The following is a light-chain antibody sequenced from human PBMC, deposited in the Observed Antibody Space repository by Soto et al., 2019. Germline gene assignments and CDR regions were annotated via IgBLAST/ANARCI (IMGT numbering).Light chain of an antibody. Sequence: EIVLTQSPATLSLSPGERATLSCRASPSVTNYLAWYQQKPGQAPRLLMYGASSRATGIPARLSGSGSGTEFTLTITSLQSEDFAVYYCQQYGSSPLVGQGTRLEIK. CDR2: GAS. CDR1: PSVTNY. CDR3: QQYGSSPL. J-gene: IGKJ5*01. V-gene: IGKV3-20*01.